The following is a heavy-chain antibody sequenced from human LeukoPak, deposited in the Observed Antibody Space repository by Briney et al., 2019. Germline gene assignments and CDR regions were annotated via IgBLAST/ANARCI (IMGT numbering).Heavy chain of an antibody. Sequence: GGSLRLSCAASGFTFSSYSMNWVRQAPGKGLEWVSSISSSSSYVYYADSVKGRFTISRDNAKNSLYLQMNSLRAEDTAVYYCARDEDSGSYGYWGQGTLVTVSS. J-gene: IGHJ4*02. V-gene: IGHV3-21*01. D-gene: IGHD1-26*01. CDR1: GFTFSSYS. CDR3: ARDEDSGSYGY. CDR2: ISSSSSYV.